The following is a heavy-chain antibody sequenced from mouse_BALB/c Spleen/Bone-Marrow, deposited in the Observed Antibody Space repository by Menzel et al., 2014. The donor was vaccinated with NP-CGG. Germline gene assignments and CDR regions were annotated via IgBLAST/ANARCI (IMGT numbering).Heavy chain of an antibody. J-gene: IGHJ1*01. V-gene: IGHV1-7*01. CDR1: GYTFTDYW. D-gene: IGHD1-1*01. CDR2: INPSSGYT. CDR3: ARRYGSLWYFDV. Sequence: LQESGAELAKPGASVKMSCKASGYTFTDYWMHWVKRRPGQGLEWIGYINPSSGYTEYNQKFKDKATLTADKSSSTAYMQLNILTSEDSAVYYCARRYGSLWYFDVWGAGTTVTVSS.